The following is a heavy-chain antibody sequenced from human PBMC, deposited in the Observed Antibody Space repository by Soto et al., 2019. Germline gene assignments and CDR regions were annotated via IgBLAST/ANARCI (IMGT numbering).Heavy chain of an antibody. CDR2: IYYTGSS. CDR1: GGSVRSGDYY. CDR3: ARGRGVREYSYGLSDI. J-gene: IGHJ3*02. V-gene: IGHV4-30-4*01. Sequence: PSETLSLTCTVSGGSVRSGDYYWNWIRQPPGKSLEWIGYIYYTGSSYYNPSLKSRVTISVDVSQNQFSLQPRSVTAADTAVYYCARGRGVREYSYGLSDIWGPGTMVTVSS. D-gene: IGHD5-18*01.